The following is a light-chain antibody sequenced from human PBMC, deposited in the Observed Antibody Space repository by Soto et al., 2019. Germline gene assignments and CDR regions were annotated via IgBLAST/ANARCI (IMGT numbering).Light chain of an antibody. Sequence: DIQLTQSPSFLSASVGDRVTITCRASQGISSYLAWYQQKPGKAPKLLIYAASTLQSGVPSRFSGSRSGTELTLTIRSQQVEDFATYSCQQFQSYYYTFGQGTKLEIK. J-gene: IGKJ2*01. CDR1: QGISSY. CDR3: QQFQSYYYT. V-gene: IGKV1-9*01. CDR2: AAS.